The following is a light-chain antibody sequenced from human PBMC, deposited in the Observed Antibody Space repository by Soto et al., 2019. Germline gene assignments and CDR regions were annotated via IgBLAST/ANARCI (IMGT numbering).Light chain of an antibody. Sequence: AIQMTQSPSSLSASVGDRVTITCRASQGIRNDLSWYQQKTGKAPKLLIYGASSLQSGVPSRFSGSGSGTDFTLTIRSLQPEDFTTYYCLQDYNYHRTFGQGTKVEI. CDR2: GAS. V-gene: IGKV1-6*01. CDR1: QGIRND. CDR3: LQDYNYHRT. J-gene: IGKJ1*01.